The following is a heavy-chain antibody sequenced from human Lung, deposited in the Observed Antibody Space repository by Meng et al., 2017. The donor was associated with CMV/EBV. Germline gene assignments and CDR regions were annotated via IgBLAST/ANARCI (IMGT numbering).Heavy chain of an antibody. Sequence: SETLSLXCTVSGGSISSYYWSWIRQPPGKGLEWIGYIYYSGSTSYNPSLKSRVTISVDTSKNQFSLKLSSVTAADTAVYYCARVSGYYYYGMDVWGQGSTVNGAS. CDR2: IYYSGST. CDR1: GGSISSYY. CDR3: ARVSGYYYYGMDV. J-gene: IGHJ6*02. D-gene: IGHD3-3*01. V-gene: IGHV4-59*01.